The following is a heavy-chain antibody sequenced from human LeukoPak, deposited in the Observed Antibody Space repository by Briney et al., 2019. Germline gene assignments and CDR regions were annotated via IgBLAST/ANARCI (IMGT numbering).Heavy chain of an antibody. Sequence: GASLKVSCKASGYTFTSYDINWVRQATGQGLEGMGWMNPNSGNTGYAQKFQGRVTMTRNTSISPAYLELSSLRSEGTAVYYVAKIGQRGGASFDLWGRGTLVTVSS. V-gene: IGHV1-8*01. J-gene: IGHJ2*01. CDR3: AKIGQRGGASFDL. D-gene: IGHD3-10*01. CDR1: GYTFTSYD. CDR2: MNPNSGNT.